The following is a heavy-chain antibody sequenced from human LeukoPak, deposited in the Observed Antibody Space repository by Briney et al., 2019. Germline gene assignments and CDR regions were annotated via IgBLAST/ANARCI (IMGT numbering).Heavy chain of an antibody. CDR3: AKDYDSSNSFDY. CDR2: ISRSSSAI. J-gene: IGHJ4*02. CDR1: GFTFSYYS. V-gene: IGHV3-48*02. D-gene: IGHD3-22*01. Sequence: GGSLRLSCAASGFTFSYYSMNWVRQAPGKGLEWVSYISRSSSAIYYADSVKGRFTISRDNAKNSLFLQMNSLRDEDTAVYYCAKDYDSSNSFDYWGQGTLVTVSS.